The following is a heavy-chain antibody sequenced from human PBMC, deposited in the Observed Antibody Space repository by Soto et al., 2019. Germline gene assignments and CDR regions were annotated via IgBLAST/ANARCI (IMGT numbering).Heavy chain of an antibody. V-gene: IGHV4-30-4*01. CDR1: GGSISSGVYD. CDR2: IYYSGRP. J-gene: IGHJ4*02. D-gene: IGHD3-22*01. Sequence: QVQLQESGPGLVKPSQTLSLTCTFSGGSISSGVYDWSWIRQPPWTGLERIGYIYYSGRPYYNPSLKSLLTISLDTYWNQFSRKLRSVTAAYTAVYYCARAFGHNYYDRSGDFDYCGQGTQVTVSS. CDR3: ARAFGHNYYDRSGDFDY.